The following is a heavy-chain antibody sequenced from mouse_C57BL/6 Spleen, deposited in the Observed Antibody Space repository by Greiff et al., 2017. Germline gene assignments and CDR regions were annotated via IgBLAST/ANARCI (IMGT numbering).Heavy chain of an antibody. CDR3: AREYYGNYPQAMDY. Sequence: QVQLQQPGAELVRPGSSVKLSCKASGYTFTSYWMHWVKQRPIQGLEWIGNIDPSDSETHYNQKFKDKATLTVDKSSSTAYMQRSSLTSEDSAVYYCAREYYGNYPQAMDYWGQGTSVTVSS. V-gene: IGHV1-52*01. CDR2: IDPSDSET. CDR1: GYTFTSYW. J-gene: IGHJ4*01. D-gene: IGHD2-1*01.